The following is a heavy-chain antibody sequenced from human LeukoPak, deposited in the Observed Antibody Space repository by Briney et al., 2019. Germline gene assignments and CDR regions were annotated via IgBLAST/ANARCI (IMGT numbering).Heavy chain of an antibody. CDR3: ARTGYGYNYFDY. CDR1: GGSISSYY. CDR2: IYYSGTT. V-gene: IGHV4-59*01. D-gene: IGHD3-16*01. J-gene: IGHJ4*02. Sequence: SETLSLTCTVSGGSISSYYWNWIRQPPGKGLEWIGYIYYSGTTNYNPSLKSRVSMSVDTSKNQFSLKLSSVTAADTAVYYCARTGYGYNYFDYWGQGTLVTVSS.